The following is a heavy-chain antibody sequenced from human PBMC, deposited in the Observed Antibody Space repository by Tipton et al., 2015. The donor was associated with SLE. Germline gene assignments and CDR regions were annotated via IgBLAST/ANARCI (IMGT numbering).Heavy chain of an antibody. V-gene: IGHV4-59*12. CDR1: GGSISSYY. CDR3: ARDPGAFGGAFDI. J-gene: IGHJ3*02. Sequence: LRLSCTVSGGSISSYYWSWIRQPPGKGLEWIGYIYYSGGTNYNPSLKSRVTISVDTSKNQFSLKLSSVTAADTAVYYCARDPGAFGGAFDIWGQGTMVTVSS. CDR2: IYYSGGT. D-gene: IGHD1-14*01.